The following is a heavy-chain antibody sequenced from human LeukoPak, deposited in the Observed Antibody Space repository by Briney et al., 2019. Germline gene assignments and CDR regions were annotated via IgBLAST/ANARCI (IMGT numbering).Heavy chain of an antibody. V-gene: IGHV4-61*02. J-gene: IGHJ5*02. D-gene: IGHD3-22*01. Sequence: SQTLSLTCTVPGGSINSGTYYWTWIRQPAGKGLEWIGRIHTIRGTRYNPSLKSRVTISSDASSNQFSLELSSVTAADTAVYYCARDHHNYYYDSSSGFDPWGQGTLVTVSS. CDR3: ARDHHNYYYDSSSGFDP. CDR2: IHTIRGT. CDR1: GGSINSGTYY.